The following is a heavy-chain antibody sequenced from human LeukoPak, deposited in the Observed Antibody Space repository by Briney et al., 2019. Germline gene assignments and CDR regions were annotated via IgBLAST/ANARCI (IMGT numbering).Heavy chain of an antibody. CDR3: ARGGQRTYYDSSGPGDY. Sequence: SETLSLTCTVSGGSISSGDYYWSWIRQPPGKGLEWIGYIYYSGSTYYNPSLKSRVTISVDTSKNQFSLKLSSVTAADTAVYYCARGGQRTYYDSSGPGDYWGQGTLVTVSS. J-gene: IGHJ4*02. CDR1: GGSISSGDYY. CDR2: IYYSGST. V-gene: IGHV4-30-4*01. D-gene: IGHD3-22*01.